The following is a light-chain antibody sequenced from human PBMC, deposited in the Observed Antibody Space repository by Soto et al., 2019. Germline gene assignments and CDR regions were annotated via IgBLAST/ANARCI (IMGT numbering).Light chain of an antibody. CDR3: QQYNDWPRT. CDR2: GAS. V-gene: IGKV3-15*01. J-gene: IGKJ1*01. CDR1: QTISTN. Sequence: EVVMTQSPATRSVSPEEEATLSCRASQTISTNLAWYQQKPGQAPRVLIHGASTRATGVPDRFSGSGSGTDFTLTISSLQSEDFAVYYCQQYNDWPRTFGQGTKVDIK.